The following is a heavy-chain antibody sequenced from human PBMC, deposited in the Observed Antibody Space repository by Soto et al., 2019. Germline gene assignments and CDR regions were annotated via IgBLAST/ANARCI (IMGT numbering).Heavy chain of an antibody. J-gene: IGHJ6*03. CDR1: GGSISSGGYY. CDR3: AREIGAQSIDYYYMDV. D-gene: IGHD2-21*01. V-gene: IGHV4-31*03. Sequence: QVQLQESGPGLVKPSQTLSLTCTVSGGSISSGGYYWSWIRQHPGKGLEWIGYIYYSGSTYYNPSLRSRVTLSVDTSKNQFSLKLSSVTAADTAVYYCAREIGAQSIDYYYMDVWGKGTTVTVSS. CDR2: IYYSGST.